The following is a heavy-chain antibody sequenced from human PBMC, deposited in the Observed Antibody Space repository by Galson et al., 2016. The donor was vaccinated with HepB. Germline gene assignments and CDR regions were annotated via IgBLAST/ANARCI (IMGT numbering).Heavy chain of an antibody. J-gene: IGHJ6*04. V-gene: IGHV4-4*07. CDR2: IDNSGST. Sequence: SETLSLTCTVSGGSISSYYWSWIRQPAGKGLEWIGRIDNSGSTNYNPSLKSRVTMSADTSKNQFSLKLSSVTAADTAVCYCARDPNYYYGMDVWGKGTTVTVSS. CDR3: ARDPNYYYGMDV. CDR1: GGSISSYY.